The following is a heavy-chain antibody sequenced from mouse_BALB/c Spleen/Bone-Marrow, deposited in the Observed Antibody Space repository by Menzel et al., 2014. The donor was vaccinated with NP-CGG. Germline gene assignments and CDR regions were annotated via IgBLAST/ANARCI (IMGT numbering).Heavy chain of an antibody. CDR1: GYPFSSYW. CDR2: IYPGDGET. CDR3: ARKYGDY. V-gene: IGHV1-80*01. Sequence: VMLVESGAELVRPGSSVKISCKASGYPFSSYWMNGVKQRPGQGLEWIGQIYPGDGETNYNGKFKGNATLTADKSSSTAYMQLISLTSEDSAVYFCARKYGDYWGQGTTLTVSS. D-gene: IGHD2-10*02. J-gene: IGHJ2*01.